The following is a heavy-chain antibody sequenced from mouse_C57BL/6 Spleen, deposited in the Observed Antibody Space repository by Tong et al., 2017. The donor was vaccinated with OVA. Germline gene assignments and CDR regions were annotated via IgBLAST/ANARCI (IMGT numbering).Heavy chain of an antibody. CDR2: ISSGGSYT. Sequence: EVQLQESGGDLVKPGGSLKLSCAASGFTFSSYGMSWVRQTPDKRLEWVATISSGGSYTYYPDSVKGRFTISRDNAKNDLNLQMSSLKSEDTDMYYGERYDYDERGYAMDYWGQGTSVTGSS. V-gene: IGHV5-6*01. J-gene: IGHJ4*01. CDR3: ERYDYDERGYAMDY. D-gene: IGHD2-4*01. CDR1: GFTFSSYG.